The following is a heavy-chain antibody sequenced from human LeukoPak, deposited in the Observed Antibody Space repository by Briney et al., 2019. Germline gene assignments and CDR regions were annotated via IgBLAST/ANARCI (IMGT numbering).Heavy chain of an antibody. V-gene: IGHV3-11*04. D-gene: IGHD2-15*01. CDR2: ISSSGSTI. CDR3: ARDRGGGYDPGAFDI. J-gene: IGHJ3*02. CDR1: GFTFSDAW. Sequence: GGSLRLSCAASGFTFSDAWMTWVRQAPGKGLEWVSYISSSGSTIYYADSVKGRFTISRDNAKNSLYLQMNSLRAEDTAVYYCARDRGGGYDPGAFDIWGQGTMVTVSS.